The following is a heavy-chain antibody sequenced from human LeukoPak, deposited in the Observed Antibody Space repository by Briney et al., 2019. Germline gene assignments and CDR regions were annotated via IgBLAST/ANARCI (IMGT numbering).Heavy chain of an antibody. V-gene: IGHV3-21*01. CDR1: GFTFSSYS. Sequence: AGGSLRLSCAASGFTFSSYSMNWVRQAPGKGLEWVSSISSSSSYIYYADSVKGRFTISRDNAKNSLYLQMNSLRAEDTAVYYCARDNIDAEMATITFNYWGQGTLVTVSS. D-gene: IGHD5-24*01. J-gene: IGHJ4*02. CDR3: ARDNIDAEMATITFNY. CDR2: ISSSSSYI.